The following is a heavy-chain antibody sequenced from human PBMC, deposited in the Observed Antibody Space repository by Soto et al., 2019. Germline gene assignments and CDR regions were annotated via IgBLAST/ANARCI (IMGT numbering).Heavy chain of an antibody. CDR2: IYPSGGT. J-gene: IGHJ4*02. CDR1: GGSLSSGGYS. CDR3: ARVRGSGSYWGTFFDY. V-gene: IGHV4-30-2*01. D-gene: IGHD3-10*01. Sequence: SETLSLTCAVSGGSLSSGGYSWSWVRPPPRKGLEWIGYIYPSGGTYYNPSLKSRVTISVDRSKNQFSLKLSSVTAADTAVYYCARVRGSGSYWGTFFDYWGQGTLVTVSS.